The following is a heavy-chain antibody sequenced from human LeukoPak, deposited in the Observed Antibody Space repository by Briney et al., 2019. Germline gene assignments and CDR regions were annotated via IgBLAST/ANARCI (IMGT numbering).Heavy chain of an antibody. V-gene: IGHV4-39*07. CDR1: GGSISTNNYY. J-gene: IGHJ5*02. CDR2: IYYSGNT. D-gene: IGHD3-10*01. Sequence: PSETLSLTCTVSGGSISTNNYYWGWIRQPPGKGLEWIGSIYYSGNTYYNPSLKSRVTISVDTSKNQFSLKLSSVTAADTAVYYCARGPPGGQFDPWGQGTLVTVSS. CDR3: ARGPPGGQFDP.